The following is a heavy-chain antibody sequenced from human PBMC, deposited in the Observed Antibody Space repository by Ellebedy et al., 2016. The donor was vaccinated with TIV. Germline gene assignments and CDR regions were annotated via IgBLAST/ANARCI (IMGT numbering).Heavy chain of an antibody. CDR3: AREEFDSSGWVGLDY. V-gene: IGHV1-69*13. Sequence: AASVKVSCKASGGTFSSYAISWVRQAPGQGLEWMGGIIPIFGTANYAQKFQGRVTITADESTSTAYMELSSLRSEDTAVYYCAREEFDSSGWVGLDYWGQGTLVTVSS. D-gene: IGHD6-19*01. CDR2: IIPIFGTA. J-gene: IGHJ4*02. CDR1: GGTFSSYA.